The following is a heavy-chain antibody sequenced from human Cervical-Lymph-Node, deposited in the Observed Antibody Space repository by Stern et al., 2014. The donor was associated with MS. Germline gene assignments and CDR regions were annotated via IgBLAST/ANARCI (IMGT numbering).Heavy chain of an antibody. V-gene: IGHV3-9*01. CDR3: AKDAGQGGWLRPSYFDH. Sequence: EVQLVESGGGLVQPGRSLRLSCAASGFTFEHYAMHWVRQVPGKGLEWVSGIGWSSGYIQYADSVKGRFTISRDNAENSLYLQINSLRVEDTAFYYCAKDAGQGGWLRPSYFDHWGQGTLVAVSS. J-gene: IGHJ4*02. CDR1: GFTFEHYA. D-gene: IGHD5-24*01. CDR2: IGWSSGYI.